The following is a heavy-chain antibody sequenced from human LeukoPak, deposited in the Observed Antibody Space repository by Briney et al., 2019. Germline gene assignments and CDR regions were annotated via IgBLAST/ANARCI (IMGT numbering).Heavy chain of an antibody. D-gene: IGHD6-19*01. CDR1: GGSISSGGYY. J-gene: IGHJ3*02. CDR3: ARAVDGSDAFDI. Sequence: PSETLSLTCTVSGGSISSGGYYWSWIRQHPGKGLEWIGYIYYSGSTYHNPSLKSQVTISVDTSKNQFSLKLSSVTAADTAVYYCARAVDGSDAFDIWGQGTMVAVSS. CDR2: IYYSGST. V-gene: IGHV4-31*01.